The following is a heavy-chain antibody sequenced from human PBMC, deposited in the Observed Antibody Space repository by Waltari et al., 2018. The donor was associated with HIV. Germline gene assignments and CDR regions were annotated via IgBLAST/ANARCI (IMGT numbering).Heavy chain of an antibody. D-gene: IGHD3-22*01. Sequence: QVQLQESGPGLVKPSQTLSLTCTVSGGSISSGSDYWSWIRQPAGKGLEWIGRIYTSGSTNYNPSLKSRVTISVDTSKNQFSLKLSSVTAADTAVYYCARDRNYYYDSSGYFFNAFDIWGQGTMVTVSS. CDR2: IYTSGST. CDR1: GGSISSGSDY. V-gene: IGHV4-61*02. CDR3: ARDRNYYYDSSGYFFNAFDI. J-gene: IGHJ3*02.